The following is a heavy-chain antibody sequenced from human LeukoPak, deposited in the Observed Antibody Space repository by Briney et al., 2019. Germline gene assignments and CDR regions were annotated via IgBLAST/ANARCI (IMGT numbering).Heavy chain of an antibody. CDR3: AKAYCSSSSCSSDY. D-gene: IGHD2-2*01. V-gene: IGHV3-30*18. Sequence: GRSLRLSCAASGFTFSSYGMHWVRQAPGKGLEWVAVISYDGSSKYYADSVKGRFTISRSNSKNTLYLQMNSLRAEDTAVYYCAKAYCSSSSCSSDYWGQGTLVTVSS. CDR1: GFTFSSYG. CDR2: ISYDGSSK. J-gene: IGHJ4*02.